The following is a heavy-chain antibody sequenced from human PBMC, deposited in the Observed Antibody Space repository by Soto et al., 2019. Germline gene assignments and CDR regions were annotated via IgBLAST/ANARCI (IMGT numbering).Heavy chain of an antibody. J-gene: IGHJ5*02. D-gene: IGHD3-22*01. CDR1: GGTFNSYD. V-gene: IGHV1-69*13. Sequence: SVKVSCKASGGTFNSYDINWVRQAPGQGLEWMGGIIPIVETPKYAQKFQGRVTITADESTNTVYMELSSLRSEDTAMYYCARLSRPNYYDTSGFFKDNWFDPWGQGTLVNVSS. CDR2: IIPIVETP. CDR3: ARLSRPNYYDTSGFFKDNWFDP.